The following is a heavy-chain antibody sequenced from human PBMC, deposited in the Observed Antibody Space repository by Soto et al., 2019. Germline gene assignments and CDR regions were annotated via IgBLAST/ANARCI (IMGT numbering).Heavy chain of an antibody. CDR1: GGTLRRYA. Sequence: SVKVSCKASGGTLRRYAISWVRQAPGQGLEWMGGIIPTFGTANYAQKFQGRVTITADESTITAYMELSSLRSEDTAVYYCSFNLNGGGVNYYFGRDVGAKGTRVTVS. J-gene: IGHJ6*04. CDR2: IIPTFGTA. CDR3: SFNLNGGGVNYYFGRDV. V-gene: IGHV1-69*13. D-gene: IGHD1-20*01.